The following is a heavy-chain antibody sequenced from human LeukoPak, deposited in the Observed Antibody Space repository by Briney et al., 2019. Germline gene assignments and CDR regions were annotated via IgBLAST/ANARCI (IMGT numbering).Heavy chain of an antibody. Sequence: ASVTVSCKASGYTFINNWMHWVRQAPGQGLEWIGLINPTGTGTLYAQKFQGRVTMTRDMSTSTDYMELSSLRSEDTAVYYCARDNSVGDIAWWFDPWGQGTLVTVSS. D-gene: IGHD3-10*01. CDR2: INPTGTGT. CDR1: GYTFINNW. J-gene: IGHJ5*02. V-gene: IGHV1-46*01. CDR3: ARDNSVGDIAWWFDP.